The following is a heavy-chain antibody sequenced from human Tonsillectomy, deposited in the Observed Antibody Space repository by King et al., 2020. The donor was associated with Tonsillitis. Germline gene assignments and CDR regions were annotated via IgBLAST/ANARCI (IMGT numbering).Heavy chain of an antibody. CDR1: GFSFSNAW. D-gene: IGHD3-16*02. J-gene: IGHJ4*02. V-gene: IGHV3-15*01. CDR2: MKRKTDGGLT. Sequence: VQLVESGGGLVKPGGSLRLSCAASGFSFSNAWMNWVRQAPGKGLEWVGRMKRKTDGGLTDYAAPAKGRFTISRDDSKNTRYLQMNSLKPEDTAVYYCTTTGDYDYIWGSYRPLYFDYWGQGTLVTVSS. CDR3: TTTGDYDYIWGSYRPLYFDY.